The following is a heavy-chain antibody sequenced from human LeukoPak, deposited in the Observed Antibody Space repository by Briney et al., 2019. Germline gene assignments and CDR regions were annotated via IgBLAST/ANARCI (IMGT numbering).Heavy chain of an antibody. CDR2: IGAYNGNT. V-gene: IGHV1-18*01. D-gene: IGHD3-10*01. Sequence: ASVKVSCKASGYTFTSYGISWVRQAPGQGLEWMGWIGAYNGNTNYAQKLQGRVTMTTDASTSTAYMELRSLRSDDTAVYYCARVRYSMVRGVIQLDYWGQGTLVTVSS. CDR3: ARVRYSMVRGVIQLDY. J-gene: IGHJ4*02. CDR1: GYTFTSYG.